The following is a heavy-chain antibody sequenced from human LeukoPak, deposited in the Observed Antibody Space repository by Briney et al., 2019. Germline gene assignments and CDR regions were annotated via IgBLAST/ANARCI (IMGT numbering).Heavy chain of an antibody. CDR2: MNPSGGTT. V-gene: IGHV1-46*01. CDR1: GYTFTGYY. D-gene: IGHD5-12*01. J-gene: IGHJ1*01. Sequence: ASVKVSCKASGYTFTGYYIHWVRQAPGQGLEWMGKMNPSGGTTTYAQKFQGRVTVTRDTPTSTVYMEMSSLRPEDTAVYYCARQGYPTNPLQHWGQGTLVTVSS. CDR3: ARQGYPTNPLQH.